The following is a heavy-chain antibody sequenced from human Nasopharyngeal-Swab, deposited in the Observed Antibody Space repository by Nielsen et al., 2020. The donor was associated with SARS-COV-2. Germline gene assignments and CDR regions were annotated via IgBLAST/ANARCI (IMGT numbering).Heavy chain of an antibody. CDR3: GRGFDYGDYYFGN. V-gene: IGHV1-46*01. J-gene: IGHJ4*02. Sequence: ASVQVSRKASRYALSNFYIHWLRQAPGQGLEWMGIINPSGESTSYAQKFQGRATMTRDTSTVYLQVSSLRFEDTAVYYCGRGFDYGDYYFGNWGQGTLVSVSS. CDR2: INPSGEST. CDR1: RYALSNFY. D-gene: IGHD4-17*01.